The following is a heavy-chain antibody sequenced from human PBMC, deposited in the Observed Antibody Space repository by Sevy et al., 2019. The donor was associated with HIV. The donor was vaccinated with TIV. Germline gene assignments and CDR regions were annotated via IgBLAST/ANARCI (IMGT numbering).Heavy chain of an antibody. CDR3: AGVGVLCSGGSCYSPQYYYYYGMDV. D-gene: IGHD2-15*01. Sequence: GGSLRLSCAASGFTFSDYYMSWIRQAPGKGLEWVSYISSSGSTIYYADSVKGRFTISRDNAKNSLYLQMNSLRAEDTAVYYCAGVGVLCSGGSCYSPQYYYYYGMDVWGQGTTVTVSS. V-gene: IGHV3-11*01. CDR2: ISSSGSTI. CDR1: GFTFSDYY. J-gene: IGHJ6*02.